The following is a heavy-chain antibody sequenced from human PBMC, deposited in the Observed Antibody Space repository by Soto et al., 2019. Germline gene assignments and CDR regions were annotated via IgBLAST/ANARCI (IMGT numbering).Heavy chain of an antibody. Sequence: EVQLVESGGGLVQPGGSLRLSCAASGFTFSSYSMNWVRQAPGKGLEWVSYISSSSSTIYYADSVKGRFTISRDNAKNSLYQQMNSLRAEDTAVYYCARIGRRRWGDYWGQGTLVTVSS. CDR1: GFTFSSYS. J-gene: IGHJ4*02. CDR3: ARIGRRRWGDY. CDR2: ISSSSSTI. V-gene: IGHV3-48*01. D-gene: IGHD4-17*01.